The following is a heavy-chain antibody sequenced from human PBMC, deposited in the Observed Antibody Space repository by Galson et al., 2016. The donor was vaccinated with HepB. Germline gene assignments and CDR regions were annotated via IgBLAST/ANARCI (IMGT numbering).Heavy chain of an antibody. CDR2: ISAYNGHT. V-gene: IGHV1-18*01. D-gene: IGHD4-11*01. CDR3: ARDVGHKLQPQDYYYYGMDV. Sequence: SVKVSCKASGYNFNNYGVSWVRQAPGQGLEWMGWISAYNGHTNYAQKFQDRVTMTTDTSTSTAYMELKSLRSDDTAVYYCARDVGHKLQPQDYYYYGMDVWGQGTTVTVSS. J-gene: IGHJ6*02. CDR1: GYNFNNYG.